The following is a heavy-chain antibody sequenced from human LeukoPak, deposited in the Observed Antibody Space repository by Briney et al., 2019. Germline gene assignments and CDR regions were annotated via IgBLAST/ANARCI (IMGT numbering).Heavy chain of an antibody. D-gene: IGHD3-10*01. CDR1: GFTFSTHW. CDR2: ISPDGSRT. J-gene: IGHJ4*02. V-gene: IGHV3-74*01. CDR3: ARVSSLWSFNY. Sequence: GGSLRLSCAASGFTFSTHWMHWVRQTPGKGLVWVSRISPDGSRTAYADSVKGRFTISRDNARDTLYLQLNSLGAEDTAVYYCARVSSLWSFNYWGQGTLVTVSS.